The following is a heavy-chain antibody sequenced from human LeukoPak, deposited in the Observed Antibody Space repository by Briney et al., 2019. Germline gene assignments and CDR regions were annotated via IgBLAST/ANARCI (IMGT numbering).Heavy chain of an antibody. CDR1: GGSISSYY. CDR3: ARLRGYYYDY. CDR2: IYYSGST. J-gene: IGHJ4*02. Sequence: SETLSLTCTVSGGSISSYYWSWIRQPPGRGLEWIGNIYYSGSTNYNPSLKSRVTISVDTSKNQFSLKLSSVTAADTAVYYCARLRGYYYDYWGQGTQVTVSS. D-gene: IGHD5-12*01. V-gene: IGHV4-59*08.